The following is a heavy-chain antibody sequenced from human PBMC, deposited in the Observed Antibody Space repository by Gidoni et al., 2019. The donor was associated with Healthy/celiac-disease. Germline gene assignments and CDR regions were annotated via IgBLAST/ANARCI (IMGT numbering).Heavy chain of an antibody. CDR3: AREYYGSGSYYDY. D-gene: IGHD3-10*01. Sequence: QVQLVESGGGVVQPGRSLRLACAASGFPFSSYAMHWVRQAPGKGLEWVAVISYDGSNKYYADSVKGRFPISRDNSKNTLYLQMNSLRAEDTAVYYCAREYYGSGSYYDYWGQGTLVTVSS. J-gene: IGHJ4*02. CDR2: ISYDGSNK. CDR1: GFPFSSYA. V-gene: IGHV3-30-3*01.